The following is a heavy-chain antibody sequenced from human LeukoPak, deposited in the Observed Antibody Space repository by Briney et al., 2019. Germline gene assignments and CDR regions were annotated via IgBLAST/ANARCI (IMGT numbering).Heavy chain of an antibody. Sequence: PSETLSLTCTVSGGSISSSSYYWSWIRQPPGKGLEWIGYIYYSGSTYYNPSLKSRVTISVDTSKNQFSLKLSSVTAADTAVYYCARDWAYYYDSSGYSAPYYYYGMDVWGQGTTVTVSS. CDR1: GGSISSSSYY. CDR3: ARDWAYYYDSSGYSAPYYYYGMDV. D-gene: IGHD3-22*01. CDR2: IYYSGST. V-gene: IGHV4-30-4*01. J-gene: IGHJ6*02.